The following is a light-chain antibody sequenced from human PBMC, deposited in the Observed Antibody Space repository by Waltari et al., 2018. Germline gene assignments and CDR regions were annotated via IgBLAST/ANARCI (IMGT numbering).Light chain of an antibody. V-gene: IGKV3-15*01. CDR2: RAS. J-gene: IGKJ2*01. CDR3: HNDHYGYA. CDR1: QSVILN. Sequence: ETVMTQSPATLSVSPGERATLSCRASQSVILNLAWYQQGPGQAPRRLNDRASTRATGIPARFSGSGSGTDFTLTISSRPSEDFAVYYCHNDHYGYAFGQGTRLGSK.